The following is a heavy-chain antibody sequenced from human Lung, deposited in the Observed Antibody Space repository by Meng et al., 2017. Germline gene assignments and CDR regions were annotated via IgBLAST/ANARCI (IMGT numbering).Heavy chain of an antibody. CDR1: GGSFSDYY. V-gene: IGHV4-34*01. CDR2: INHTGST. CDR3: ARGPTTMAHDFDY. D-gene: IGHD4-11*01. J-gene: IGHJ4*02. Sequence: VQLQQWGAGLSKPSETLSLTCVVSGGSFSDYYWSWIRLSPGKGLEWIGEINHTGSTNYNPSLESRATISVDSSQNNLSLKLSSVTDADSAVYYCARGPTTMAHDFDYWGQGTLVTVSS.